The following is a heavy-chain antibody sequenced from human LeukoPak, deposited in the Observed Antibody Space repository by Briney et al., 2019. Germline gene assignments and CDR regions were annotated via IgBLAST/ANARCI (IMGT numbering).Heavy chain of an antibody. J-gene: IGHJ6*02. Sequence: GSLRLSCAASGFTFSSYWMSWVRQAPGKGLEWVANIKQDGSEKYYVDSVKGRFTISRDNAKNSLYLQMNSLRAEDTAVYYCARDQWKAYYGMDVWGQGTTVPVSS. CDR3: ARDQWKAYYGMDV. V-gene: IGHV3-7*01. D-gene: IGHD1-1*01. CDR1: GFTFSSYW. CDR2: IKQDGSEK.